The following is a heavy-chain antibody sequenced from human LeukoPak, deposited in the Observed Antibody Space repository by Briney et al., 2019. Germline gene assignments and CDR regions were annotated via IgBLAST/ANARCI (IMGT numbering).Heavy chain of an antibody. D-gene: IGHD3-16*01. CDR3: AKGLHGGVGYGVDV. CDR2: ISGTGGRT. Sequence: AGGSLRLSCTAPGFTFSNYAMTWVRQAPGKGLEWVSSISGTGGRTYSADSVKGRFTISRDNSKNTLYLQMKNLRVEHTAVYYCAKGLHGGVGYGVDVWGQGTTVSVSS. CDR1: GFTFSNYA. V-gene: IGHV3-23*01. J-gene: IGHJ6*02.